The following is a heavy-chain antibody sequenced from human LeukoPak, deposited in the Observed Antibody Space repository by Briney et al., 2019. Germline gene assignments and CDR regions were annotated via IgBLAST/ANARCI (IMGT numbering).Heavy chain of an antibody. Sequence: PSQTLSLTCTVSGGSISSGGYYWSWIRQPAGKGLEWIGRIYTSGSTNYNSSLKSRVTMSVDTSKNQCSLKLSSVTAADTAVYYCARDRAYYYDSSGYSPFDYWGQGTLVTVSS. V-gene: IGHV4-61*02. CDR1: GGSISSGGYY. CDR2: IYTSGST. CDR3: ARDRAYYYDSSGYSPFDY. D-gene: IGHD3-22*01. J-gene: IGHJ4*02.